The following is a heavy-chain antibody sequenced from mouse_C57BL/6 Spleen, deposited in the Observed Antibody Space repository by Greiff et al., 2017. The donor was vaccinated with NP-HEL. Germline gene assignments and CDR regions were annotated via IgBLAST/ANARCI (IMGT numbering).Heavy chain of an antibody. Sequence: EVHLVESGGGLVKPGGSLKLSCAASGFTFSDYGMHWVRQAPEKGLEWVAYISSGSSTIYYADTVKGRFTISRDNAKNTLFLQMTSLRSEDTAMYYCARDSQLGHYAMDYWGQGTSVTVSS. J-gene: IGHJ4*01. CDR3: ARDSQLGHYAMDY. V-gene: IGHV5-17*01. CDR2: ISSGSSTI. CDR1: GFTFSDYG.